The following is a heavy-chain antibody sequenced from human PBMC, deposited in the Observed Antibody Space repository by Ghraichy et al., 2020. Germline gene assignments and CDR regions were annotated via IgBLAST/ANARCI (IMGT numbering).Heavy chain of an antibody. CDR3: AKDSPRYYYDSSGYHR. Sequence: GGSLRLSCAASGFTFSSYAMSWVRQAPGKGLEWVSAISGSGGSTYYADSVKGRFTISRDNSKNTLYLQMNSLRAEDTAVYYCAKDSPRYYYDSSGYHRWGQGTLVTVSS. D-gene: IGHD3-22*01. CDR1: GFTFSSYA. CDR2: ISGSGGST. V-gene: IGHV3-23*01. J-gene: IGHJ5*02.